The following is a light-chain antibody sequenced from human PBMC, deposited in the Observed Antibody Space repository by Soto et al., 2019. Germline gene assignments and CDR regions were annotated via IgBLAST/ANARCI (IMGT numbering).Light chain of an antibody. J-gene: IGKJ1*01. CDR1: QSVGKY. Sequence: EIVMTQSPATLSLSPGERATLSCRASQSVGKYLVWYQQKPGQAPRLLIYDASNRATGIPARFSGSGSGTDFTLTISSLEPEDLAVYYCQQRSNWPRTFGQGTKVDIK. CDR3: QQRSNWPRT. V-gene: IGKV3-11*01. CDR2: DAS.